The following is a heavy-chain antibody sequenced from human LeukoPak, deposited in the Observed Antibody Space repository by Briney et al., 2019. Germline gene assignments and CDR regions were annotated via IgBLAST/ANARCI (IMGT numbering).Heavy chain of an antibody. CDR2: ISGDGGST. CDR1: GFTFDDYA. CDR3: AKEYDLVGAPTRYYYYYYTDV. J-gene: IGHJ6*03. Sequence: GGSLRLSCAASGFTFDDYAMHWVRQAPGKGLDWVSLISGDGGSTYYADSVKGRFTISRDNSKNSLYLQMNSLRTEDTALYYCAKEYDLVGAPTRYYYYYYTDVWGKGTTVTVSS. V-gene: IGHV3-43*02. D-gene: IGHD1-26*01.